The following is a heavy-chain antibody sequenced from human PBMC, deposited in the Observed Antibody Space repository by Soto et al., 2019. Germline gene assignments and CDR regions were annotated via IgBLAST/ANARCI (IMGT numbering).Heavy chain of an antibody. CDR1: GYTFTSYG. V-gene: IGHV1-18*01. Sequence: QVQLVQSGAEVKKPGASVKVSCKASGYTFTSYGISWVRQAPGQGLEWMGWISAYNGNTNYAQKLQGRGTMTTDTATSTEYMEMRGLRDDDTAVYYCAREATSPDYWGQGTLVTVCS. D-gene: IGHD1-26*01. CDR3: AREATSPDY. CDR2: ISAYNGNT. J-gene: IGHJ4*02.